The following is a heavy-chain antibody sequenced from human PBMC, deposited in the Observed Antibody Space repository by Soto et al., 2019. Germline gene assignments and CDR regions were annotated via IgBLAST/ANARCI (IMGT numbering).Heavy chain of an antibody. D-gene: IGHD5-18*01. CDR3: ASYVDTAMALDD. V-gene: IGHV1-69*13. Sequence: SVKVSCKASGGTFSSYAISWVRQAPGQGLEWMGGIIPIFGTANYAQKFQGRVTITADESTSTAYMELSSLRSEDTAVYYCASYVDTAMALDDWGQGTLVTVSS. CDR1: GGTFSSYA. CDR2: IIPIFGTA. J-gene: IGHJ4*02.